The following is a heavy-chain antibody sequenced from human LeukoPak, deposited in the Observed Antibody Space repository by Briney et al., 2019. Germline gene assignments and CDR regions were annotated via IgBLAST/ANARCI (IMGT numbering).Heavy chain of an antibody. D-gene: IGHD6-25*01. CDR1: GFTFSNYA. J-gene: IGHJ4*02. CDR2: IGGSGTYS. V-gene: IGHV3-23*01. CDR3: ARDRRLASFDY. Sequence: PGGSLRLSCAASGFTFSNYAMSWVRQAPGKGLEWVSGIGGSGTYSYYSDSVKGRFTISRDNSKNTLYLQMNSLRAEDTAIYYCARDRRLASFDYGGQGTLVTVSS.